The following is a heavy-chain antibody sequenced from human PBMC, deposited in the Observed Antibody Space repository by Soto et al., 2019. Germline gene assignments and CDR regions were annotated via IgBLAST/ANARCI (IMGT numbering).Heavy chain of an antibody. CDR2: ISGGGGST. J-gene: IGHJ4*02. CDR3: AKDLRQQLVLGRFDY. V-gene: IGHV3-23*01. Sequence: EVQLLESGGGLVQPGGSLRLSCAASGFTFSSYSMSWVRQAPGKGLEWVSAISGGGGSTYYADSVKGRFTISRDNSKNTLYLQMNSLRAEDTAVYYCAKDLRQQLVLGRFDYWGQGTLVTVSS. CDR1: GFTFSSYS. D-gene: IGHD6-13*01.